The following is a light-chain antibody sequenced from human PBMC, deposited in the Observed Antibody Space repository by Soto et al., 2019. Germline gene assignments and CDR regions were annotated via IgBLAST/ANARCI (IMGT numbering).Light chain of an antibody. CDR2: DAS. Sequence: EIVLTQSPATLSLSPGDRATLSCRASQSVSSYLAWYQQKPGQAPKLLIYDASNWATGFPARFSGSGSGTDFTLTISSRGPEDFAVYYCQQRSNWPPMYTFGQGTKLEIK. J-gene: IGKJ2*01. CDR3: QQRSNWPPMYT. CDR1: QSVSSY. V-gene: IGKV3-11*01.